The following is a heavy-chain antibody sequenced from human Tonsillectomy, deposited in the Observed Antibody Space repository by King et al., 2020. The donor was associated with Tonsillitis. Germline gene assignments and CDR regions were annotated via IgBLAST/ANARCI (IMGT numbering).Heavy chain of an antibody. CDR3: ARGYYDFWSGWVDY. CDR1: GFTFSSYW. Sequence: QLVQSGGGLVQPGGSLRLSCAASGFTFSSYWMSWVRQAPGKGLEWGANIKQDGSEKYYVDSVKGRFTISRDNAKNSLYLQMNSLRAEDTAVYYCARGYYDFWSGWVDYWGQGTLVTVSS. J-gene: IGHJ4*02. V-gene: IGHV3-7*01. CDR2: IKQDGSEK. D-gene: IGHD3-3*01.